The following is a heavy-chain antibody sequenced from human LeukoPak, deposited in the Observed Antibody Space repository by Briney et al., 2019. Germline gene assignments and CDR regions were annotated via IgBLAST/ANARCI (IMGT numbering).Heavy chain of an antibody. Sequence: GGSLRLSCAASGFTFSSYEMNWVRQAPGKGLEWVSYISSSGSTIYYADSVKGRFTISRDNAKNSLYLQMNSLRPEDTAVYYCARSLIAVAAYYFDYWGQGTLVTVSS. CDR2: ISSSGSTI. CDR1: GFTFSSYE. J-gene: IGHJ4*02. CDR3: ARSLIAVAAYYFDY. D-gene: IGHD6-19*01. V-gene: IGHV3-48*03.